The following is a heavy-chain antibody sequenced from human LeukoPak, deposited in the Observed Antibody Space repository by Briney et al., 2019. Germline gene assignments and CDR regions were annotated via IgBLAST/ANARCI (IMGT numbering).Heavy chain of an antibody. V-gene: IGHV3-23*01. D-gene: IGHD4-17*01. Sequence: GGSLRLSCAASGFTFSSYAMSWVRQAPGKGLEWVSAISGSGGSTYYADSVKGRFTISRDNSKNTLYLQMNSLRADDTAVYYCAKGPHDYGDYFDYWGQGTLVTVSS. CDR3: AKGPHDYGDYFDY. J-gene: IGHJ4*02. CDR1: GFTFSSYA. CDR2: ISGSGGST.